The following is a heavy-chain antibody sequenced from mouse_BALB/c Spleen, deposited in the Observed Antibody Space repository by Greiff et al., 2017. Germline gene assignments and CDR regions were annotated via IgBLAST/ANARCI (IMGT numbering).Heavy chain of an antibody. V-gene: IGHV14-4*02. CDR2: IDPENGDT. CDR1: GFNIKDYY. J-gene: IGHJ2*01. CDR3: KMRPSNYDLDY. D-gene: IGHD2-5*01. Sequence: VQLQQSGAELVRSGASVKLSCTASGFNIKDYYMHWVKQRPEQGLEWIGWIDPENGDTEYAPKFQGKATMTADTSSNTAYLQLSSLTSEDTAVYYCKMRPSNYDLDYWGQGTTLTVSS.